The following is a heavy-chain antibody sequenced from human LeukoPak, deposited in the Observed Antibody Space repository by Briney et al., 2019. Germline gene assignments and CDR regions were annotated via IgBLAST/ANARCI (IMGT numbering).Heavy chain of an antibody. D-gene: IGHD6-13*01. CDR3: AKDSSSSNSYYGLDV. V-gene: IGHV3-30*18. CDR2: ISYDGANK. J-gene: IGHJ6*02. CDR1: GFTFTCCG. Sequence: PGGSLRLSCATSGFTFTCCGMHWVRQASGKGLEGVSFISYDGANKYYADSVKGRFTISRDNSKNTLYVQMNSLRGDDTGMYFCAKDSSSSNSYYGLDVWGQGTTVTVSS.